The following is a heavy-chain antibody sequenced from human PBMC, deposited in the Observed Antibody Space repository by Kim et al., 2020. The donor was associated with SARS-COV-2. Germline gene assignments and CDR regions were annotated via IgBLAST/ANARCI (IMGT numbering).Heavy chain of an antibody. J-gene: IGHJ3*02. V-gene: IGHV3-30-3*01. Sequence: GGSLRLSCAASGFTFSSYAMHWVRQAPGKGLEWVAVISYDGSNKYYADSVKGRFTISRDNSKNTLYLQMNSLRAEDTAVYYCARDGRYYYGSGSYCDIWGQGTMVTVSS. CDR1: GFTFSSYA. D-gene: IGHD3-10*01. CDR2: ISYDGSNK. CDR3: ARDGRYYYGSGSYCDI.